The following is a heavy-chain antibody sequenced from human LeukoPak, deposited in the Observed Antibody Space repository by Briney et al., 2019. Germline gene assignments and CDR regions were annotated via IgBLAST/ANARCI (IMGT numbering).Heavy chain of an antibody. CDR2: IYQGGNT. Sequence: PSETLSLTCAVSGYSISSGYAWGWIRQPPGKGREWIGSIYQGGNTYYNPSLKSRVATSVDSSKRQFSLRLRSLTAADTAVYYCARQLGGSGPYFQFDFWGQGTLVTVSS. J-gene: IGHJ4*02. V-gene: IGHV4-38-2*01. D-gene: IGHD2/OR15-2a*01. CDR3: ARQLGGSGPYFQFDF. CDR1: GYSISSGYA.